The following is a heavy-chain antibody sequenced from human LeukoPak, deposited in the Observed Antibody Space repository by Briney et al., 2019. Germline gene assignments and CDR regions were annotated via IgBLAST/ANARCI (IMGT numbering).Heavy chain of an antibody. Sequence: GGSLRLSCAASGFTFSSYSMNWVRQAPGKGLEWVSYISSSSTIYYADSVKGRFTISRDNAKNSLYLQMNSLRAEDTAVYYCASNPGIAAPWWGQGTLVTVSS. CDR1: GFTFSSYS. V-gene: IGHV3-48*04. J-gene: IGHJ4*02. CDR3: ASNPGIAAPW. CDR2: ISSSSTI. D-gene: IGHD6-13*01.